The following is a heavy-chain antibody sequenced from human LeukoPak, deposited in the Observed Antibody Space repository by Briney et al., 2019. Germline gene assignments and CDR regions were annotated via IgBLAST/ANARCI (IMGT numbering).Heavy chain of an antibody. Sequence: GGSLRLSCAASGFTSSSFWMEWVRQAPGKGLEWVSRIKGDGSYTTYADSVKGRFTISRDTPKNTLYLQMNSLRAEDTAVYYCARDTGSGYCTGGRCRGAFDIWGQGTKVTVSS. CDR3: ARDTGSGYCTGGRCRGAFDI. D-gene: IGHD2-15*01. J-gene: IGHJ3*02. CDR1: GFTSSSFW. CDR2: IKGDGSYT. V-gene: IGHV3-74*01.